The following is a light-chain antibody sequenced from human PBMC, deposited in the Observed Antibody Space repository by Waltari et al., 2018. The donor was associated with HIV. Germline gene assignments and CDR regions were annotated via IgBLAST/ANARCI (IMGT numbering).Light chain of an antibody. CDR2: AAS. CDR3: QQYENWPYT. V-gene: IGKV3-15*01. Sequence: EIFLTQSPATLSVSPGDRATLSSRASQSVSTNLPWYQFKPGQAPRLLIRAASTRASGVPARFSGSGSGAEFTLAISSLQSEDFALYYCQQYENWPYTFGQGTKVEIK. CDR1: QSVSTN. J-gene: IGKJ2*01.